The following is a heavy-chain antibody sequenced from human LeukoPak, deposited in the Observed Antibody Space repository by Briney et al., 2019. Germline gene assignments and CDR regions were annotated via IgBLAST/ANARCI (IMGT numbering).Heavy chain of an antibody. CDR1: GYTFTSYD. Sequence: GASVKVSCKASGYTFTSYDINWVRQATRQGLEWMGWMNPNSGNTGYAQKFQDRVTMTRNTSISTAYMELSSLRSEDTAVYYCARDSPTRGDPPPHWGQGTLVTVSS. V-gene: IGHV1-8*01. D-gene: IGHD3-10*01. CDR2: MNPNSGNT. J-gene: IGHJ1*01. CDR3: ARDSPTRGDPPPH.